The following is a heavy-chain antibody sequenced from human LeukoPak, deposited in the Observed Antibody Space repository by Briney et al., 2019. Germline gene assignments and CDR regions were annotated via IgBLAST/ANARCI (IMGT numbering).Heavy chain of an antibody. D-gene: IGHD4-17*01. CDR1: GFTFSSYV. V-gene: IGHV3-23*01. CDR3: ARGDFGDSLYYFDY. J-gene: IGHJ4*02. Sequence: GGSLRLSCAASGFTFSSYVMSWVRQAPGKGLEWVSSIGGRGGNTYYADSVKGRFTVSRDNSMNTLYLQMKCLRAEDTAVYYCARGDFGDSLYYFDYWGQGTLVTVSS. CDR2: IGGRGGNT.